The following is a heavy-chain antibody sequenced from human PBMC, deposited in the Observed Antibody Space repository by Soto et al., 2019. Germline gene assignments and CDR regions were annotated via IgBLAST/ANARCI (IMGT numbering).Heavy chain of an antibody. D-gene: IGHD4-17*01. CDR1: GFTFDEYA. CDR3: ANDITPYGDSDSRFFDY. Sequence: EVHLVESGGNLVQPGRSLRLSCEASGFTFDEYAMHWVRQAPGKGLEWVSGIGWNSGTLGYADSLKGRFTISRDDAKNSLYLQINSLRAEDTALYYCANDITPYGDSDSRFFDYCCQGPLVTVSS. V-gene: IGHV3-9*01. CDR2: IGWNSGTL. J-gene: IGHJ4*02.